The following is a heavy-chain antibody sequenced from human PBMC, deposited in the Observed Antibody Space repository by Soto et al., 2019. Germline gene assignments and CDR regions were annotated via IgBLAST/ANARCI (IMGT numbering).Heavy chain of an antibody. D-gene: IGHD1-26*01. V-gene: IGHV5-10-1*01. CDR3: ARLEKWYYNYYGLDV. CDR2: IDPGDSST. CDR1: GYSFTTYW. J-gene: IGHJ6*02. Sequence: GESLKISCHGSGYSFTTYWISWVRQMPGKGLEWMGKIDPGDSSTNYSPSFRGHITISVDRSINAAHLQFSSLKAADTAVYYCARLEKWYYNYYGLDVWGQGTMVTVSS.